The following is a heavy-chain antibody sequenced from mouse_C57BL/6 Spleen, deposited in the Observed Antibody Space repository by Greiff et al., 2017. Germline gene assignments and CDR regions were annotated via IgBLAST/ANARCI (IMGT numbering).Heavy chain of an antibody. CDR2: IYPGSGST. CDR1: GYTFTSYW. V-gene: IGHV1-55*01. J-gene: IGHJ2*01. CDR3: ARELRRNLDY. D-gene: IGHD2-4*01. Sequence: VQLQQSGAELVKPGASVNMSCKASGYTFTSYWITWVKQRPGQGLEWIGDIYPGSGSTNYNEKFKSKATLTVDTSSSTAYMQLSSLTSEDSAVYDCARELRRNLDYWGQGTTLTVSA.